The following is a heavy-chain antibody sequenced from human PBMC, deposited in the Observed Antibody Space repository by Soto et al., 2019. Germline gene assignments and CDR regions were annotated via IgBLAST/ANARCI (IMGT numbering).Heavy chain of an antibody. CDR2: TYYRSKWYN. CDR1: GDSVSSNSAA. CDR3: AREATGTALDCDS. J-gene: IGHJ4*02. Sequence: QVQLQQSGPGLVKPSQTLSLTCAITGDSVSSNSAAWNWIRQPPSRGLEWLGRTYYRSKWYNDYSVSVKSRISVNPDTSKNPYPLQLTSVPPADTAGYYGAREATGTALDCDSWGEGTLVAFSS. D-gene: IGHD1-1*01. V-gene: IGHV6-1*01.